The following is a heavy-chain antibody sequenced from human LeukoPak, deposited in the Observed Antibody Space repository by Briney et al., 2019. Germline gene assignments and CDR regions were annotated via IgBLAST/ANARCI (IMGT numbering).Heavy chain of an antibody. CDR3: ARGYCSTTSCWAPTLPGEYFQH. CDR2: IIPIFGTA. J-gene: IGHJ1*01. CDR1: GGTFSSYA. D-gene: IGHD2-2*01. Sequence: SVKVSCKASGGTFSSYAISWVRQAPGQGLEWMGGIIPIFGTANYAQKFQGRVTITADESTSTAYMELSSLRSEDTTVYYCARGYCSTTSCWAPTLPGEYFQHWGQGTLVTVSS. V-gene: IGHV1-69*01.